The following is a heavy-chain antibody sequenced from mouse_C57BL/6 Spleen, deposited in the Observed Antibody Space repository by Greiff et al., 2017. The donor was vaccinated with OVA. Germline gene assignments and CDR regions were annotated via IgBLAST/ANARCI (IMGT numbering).Heavy chain of an antibody. CDR3: ARGTTVVANYFDY. J-gene: IGHJ2*01. CDR2: INPNNGGT. D-gene: IGHD1-1*01. V-gene: IGHV1-22*01. CDR1: GYTFTDYN. Sequence: VQLQQSGPELVKPGASVKMSCKASGYTFTDYNMHWVKQSHGKSLEWIGYINPNNGGTSYNQKFKGKATLTVNKSSSTAYMELRSLTSEDSAVYYCARGTTVVANYFDYWGQGTTLTVSS.